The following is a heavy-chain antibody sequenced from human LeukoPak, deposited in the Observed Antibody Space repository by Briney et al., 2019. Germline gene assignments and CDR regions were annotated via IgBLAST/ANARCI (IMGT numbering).Heavy chain of an antibody. D-gene: IGHD4-17*01. CDR3: AREGDYGSYFDN. V-gene: IGHV4-59*01. CDR2: FYYTGST. J-gene: IGHJ4*02. Sequence: PSETLSLTCTVSGGSISSYYWSWIRQPPGKGLEWIGSFYYTGSTNYNPSLKSRVTISVDTSKNQFSLKLSSVTAADTAVYYCAREGDYGSYFDNWGQGTLVTVSS. CDR1: GGSISSYY.